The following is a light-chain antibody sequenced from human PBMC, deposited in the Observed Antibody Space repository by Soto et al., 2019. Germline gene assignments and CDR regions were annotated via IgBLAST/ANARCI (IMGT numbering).Light chain of an antibody. CDR1: SSDVGGYNY. CDR2: EVS. V-gene: IGLV2-14*01. Sequence: QSALTQPASVSGSPGQSITISCTGTSSDVGGYNYVSWYQQHPGKAPKLMIYEVSNRPSGVSNRFSGSKSGNTASLTISGGQDADEAADYCSSYSSSSPWVFGAGTKLTVL. CDR3: SSYSSSSPWV. J-gene: IGLJ3*02.